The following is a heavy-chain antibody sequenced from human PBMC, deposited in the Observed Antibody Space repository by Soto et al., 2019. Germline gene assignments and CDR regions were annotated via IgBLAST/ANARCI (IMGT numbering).Heavy chain of an antibody. V-gene: IGHV1-2*02. Sequence: ASVKVSCKASGYTFTGYYMHWVRQAPGQGLEWMGWISPNSGGTNYAQKFQGRVTMTRDTSISTAYMELSRLRSDDTAVYYCAKSNIVATIDAAGGMDVWGQGTTVTVSS. D-gene: IGHD5-12*01. J-gene: IGHJ6*02. CDR3: AKSNIVATIDAAGGMDV. CDR2: ISPNSGGT. CDR1: GYTFTGYY.